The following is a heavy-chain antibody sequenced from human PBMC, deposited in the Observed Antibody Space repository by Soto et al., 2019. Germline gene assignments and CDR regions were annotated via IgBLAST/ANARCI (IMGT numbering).Heavy chain of an antibody. V-gene: IGHV4-34*01. Sequence: QVQLQQWGAGLLKPSETLSLNCAVYGGSFSGYYWSWIRQPPGKGLEWIGEINHSGSTNYNPSLKSRVTISVDTSKNQFSLKLSSVTAADTAVYYCARGPEYFDYWGQGTLVTVSS. CDR1: GGSFSGYY. J-gene: IGHJ4*02. CDR3: ARGPEYFDY. CDR2: INHSGST.